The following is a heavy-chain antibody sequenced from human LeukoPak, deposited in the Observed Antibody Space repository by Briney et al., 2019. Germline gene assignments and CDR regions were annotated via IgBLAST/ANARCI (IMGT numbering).Heavy chain of an antibody. V-gene: IGHV5-10-1*01. CDR3: ARRVSSSGWFDP. CDR2: IDPSDSYT. CDR1: GYSFTSYW. D-gene: IGHD6-6*01. J-gene: IGHJ5*02. Sequence: GESLKISCKGSGYSFTSYWISWVRPMPGKGLEWMGRIDPSDSYTNYSPSFQGHVTISADKSISTAYLQWSSLKALDTAMYYCARRVSSSGWFDPWGQGTLVTVSS.